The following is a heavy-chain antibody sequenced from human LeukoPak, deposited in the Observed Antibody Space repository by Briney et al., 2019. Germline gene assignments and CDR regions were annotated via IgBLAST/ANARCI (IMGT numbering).Heavy chain of an antibody. Sequence: GASVKVSCKASGYTFTSYAMHWVRQAPGQGLEWMGWINPNSGDTYFAQHFKGRVTMTTDTSISTTYMEMNSLRSDDTAVFYCARQGSGSYKLDYWGQGALVTVSS. D-gene: IGHD3-10*01. CDR2: INPNSGDT. CDR3: ARQGSGSYKLDY. J-gene: IGHJ4*02. CDR1: GYTFTSYA. V-gene: IGHV1-2*02.